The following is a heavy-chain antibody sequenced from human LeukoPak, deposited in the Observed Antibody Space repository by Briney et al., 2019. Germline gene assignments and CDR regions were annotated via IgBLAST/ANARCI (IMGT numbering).Heavy chain of an antibody. CDR2: IFYSGST. CDR1: GGPITTRSFY. J-gene: IGHJ4*02. D-gene: IGHD4-17*01. V-gene: IGHV4-39*01. Sequence: SETLSPTCTVSGGPITTRSFYGGWIRQPPGKGREWIGSIFYSGSTYHNPSLKSRVTISVDTSKNQFSLKLSSVTAADTAVFCCARHDYSDDDPNGFDYWGQGTLVTVSS. CDR3: ARHDYSDDDPNGFDY.